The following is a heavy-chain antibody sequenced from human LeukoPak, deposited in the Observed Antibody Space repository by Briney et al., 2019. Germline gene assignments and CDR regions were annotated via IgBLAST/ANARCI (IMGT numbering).Heavy chain of an antibody. V-gene: IGHV3-15*01. D-gene: IGHD2-15*01. CDR2: IKSKTDGGTT. CDR3: TTRGGSFSIFDY. Sequence: GGSLRVSCAASGFTFSDAWMSWVRQAPGKGLEWVGRIKSKTDGGTTDYAAPVKGRFTISRDDSKNTLYLQMNSLKTEDTAVYYCTTRGGSFSIFDYWGQGTLVTVSS. J-gene: IGHJ4*02. CDR1: GFTFSDAW.